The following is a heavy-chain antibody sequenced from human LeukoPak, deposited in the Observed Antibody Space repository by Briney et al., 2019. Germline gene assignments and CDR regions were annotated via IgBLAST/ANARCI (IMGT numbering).Heavy chain of an antibody. CDR1: GFTFSSYA. J-gene: IGHJ4*02. V-gene: IGHV3-23*01. CDR2: ISSSGGST. D-gene: IGHD3-3*01. Sequence: GGSLRLSCAASGFTFSSYAMSWVRQAPGKGLEWVSDISSSGGSTYYADSVKGRFTISRDNSKNTLYLQMNSLRAEDTAVYYCAKDVLEWLWYFDYWGQGTLVTVSS. CDR3: AKDVLEWLWYFDY.